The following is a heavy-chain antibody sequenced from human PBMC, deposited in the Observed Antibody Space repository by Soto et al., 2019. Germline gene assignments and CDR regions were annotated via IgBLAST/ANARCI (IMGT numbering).Heavy chain of an antibody. CDR2: ISGSGGST. D-gene: IGHD3-22*01. Sequence: GGSLRLSCAASGFTFSSYAMSWVRQAPGKGLEWVSAISGSGGSTYYADSVKGRFTISRDNSKNTLYLQMNSLRAEDTAVYYCARSGDSSGYYNKFAFDIWGQGTMVTVSS. CDR3: ARSGDSSGYYNKFAFDI. V-gene: IGHV3-23*01. CDR1: GFTFSSYA. J-gene: IGHJ3*02.